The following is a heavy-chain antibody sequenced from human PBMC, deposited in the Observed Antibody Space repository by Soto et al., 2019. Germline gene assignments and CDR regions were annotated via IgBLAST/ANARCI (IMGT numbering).Heavy chain of an antibody. J-gene: IGHJ4*02. CDR3: ARDPNYGDYFAGPY. V-gene: IGHV3-21*01. CDR2: ISSSSSYI. CDR1: GFTFSSYS. D-gene: IGHD4-17*01. Sequence: GGSLRLSCAASGFTFSSYSMNWVRQAPGKGLEWVSSISSSSSYIYYADSVKGRFTISRDNAKNSLYLQMNSLRAEDTAVYYCARDPNYGDYFAGPYWGQGTLVTVSS.